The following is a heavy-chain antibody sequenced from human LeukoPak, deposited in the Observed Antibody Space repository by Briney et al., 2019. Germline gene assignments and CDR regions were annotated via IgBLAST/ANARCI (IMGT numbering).Heavy chain of an antibody. CDR2: IRYDGSNK. D-gene: IGHD2-2*01. CDR1: GFTFSSYG. V-gene: IGHV3-30*02. CDR3: ARHTLGYCSSTSCSGGYYYYYMDV. Sequence: GGSLRLSCAASGFTFSSYGMHWVRQAPGKGLEWVAFIRYDGSNKYYADSVKGRFTISRDNSKNTLYLQMNSLRAEDTAVYYCARHTLGYCSSTSCSGGYYYYYMDVWGKGTTVTISS. J-gene: IGHJ6*03.